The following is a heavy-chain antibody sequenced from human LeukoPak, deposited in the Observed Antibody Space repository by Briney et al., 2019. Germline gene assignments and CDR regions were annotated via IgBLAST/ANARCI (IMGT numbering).Heavy chain of an antibody. CDR3: ARTYCGGDCRGYYYRYYMDV. CDR1: GGSISSGSYY. J-gene: IGHJ6*03. D-gene: IGHD2-21*02. CDR2: IYTSGST. Sequence: PSETLSLTCTVSGGSISSGSYYWSWIRQPAGKGLEWIGRIYTSGSTKYNPSLKSRVTISVDTSKKQFSLKLSSVTAADTAVYYCARTYCGGDCRGYYYRYYMDVWGRGTTVTISS. V-gene: IGHV4-61*02.